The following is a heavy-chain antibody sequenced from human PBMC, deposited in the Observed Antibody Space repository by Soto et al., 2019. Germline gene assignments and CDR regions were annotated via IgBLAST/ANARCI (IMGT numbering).Heavy chain of an antibody. CDR2: ISYDGSNK. CDR3: ARDGIAGYYFDY. CDR1: GFTFSSYA. V-gene: IGHV3-30-3*01. D-gene: IGHD2-21*01. Sequence: GGSLRLSCAASGFTFSSYAMHWVRQAPGKGLEWVAVISYDGSNKYYADSVKGRFTISRDNSKNTLYLQMNSLRAEDTAVYYCARDGIAGYYFDYWGQGTLVTVS. J-gene: IGHJ4*02.